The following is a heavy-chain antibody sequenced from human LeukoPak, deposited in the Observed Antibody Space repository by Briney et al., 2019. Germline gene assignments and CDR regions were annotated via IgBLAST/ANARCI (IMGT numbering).Heavy chain of an antibody. J-gene: IGHJ5*02. CDR3: ARDFTTYCSNGLCLDRNWFDP. V-gene: IGHV1-69*13. CDR1: GGTFSSYA. D-gene: IGHD2-8*01. Sequence: SVKVSCKASGGTFSSYAISWVRQAPGQGLEWMGGIIPIFGTANYAQKFQGRVTITADESTSTAYMELSSLRSEDTAVYYCARDFTTYCSNGLCLDRNWFDPWGQGTLVTVSS. CDR2: IIPIFGTA.